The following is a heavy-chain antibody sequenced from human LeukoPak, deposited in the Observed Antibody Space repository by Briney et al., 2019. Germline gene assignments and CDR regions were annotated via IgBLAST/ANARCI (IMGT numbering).Heavy chain of an antibody. J-gene: IGHJ6*03. Sequence: SETLSLTCTVSGGSISSSSYYWGWIRQPPGKGLEWIGSIYYSGSTYYNPSLKSRVTISVDTSKNQFSLKLSSVTAADTAVYYCARTGGSFYFYYYMDVWGKGTTVTVSS. D-gene: IGHD1-26*01. CDR1: GGSISSSSYY. CDR3: ARTGGSFYFYYYMDV. V-gene: IGHV4-39*07. CDR2: IYYSGST.